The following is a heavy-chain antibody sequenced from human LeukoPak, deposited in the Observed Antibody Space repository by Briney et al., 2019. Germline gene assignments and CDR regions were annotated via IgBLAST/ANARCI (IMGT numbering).Heavy chain of an antibody. J-gene: IGHJ4*02. Sequence: SETLSLTCTVSGGSISGGYYWSWIRQPAGKGLEWIGRIQSSGSTNYNPSLKSRVTMSVDTSQNQFSLRLSSVTAADTAVYYCARGRKYTSGYRVTELGSGYSDYWGQGTLVTVSS. CDR2: IQSSGST. CDR3: ARGRKYTSGYRVTELGSGYSDY. V-gene: IGHV4-4*07. CDR1: GGSISGGYY. D-gene: IGHD5-18*01.